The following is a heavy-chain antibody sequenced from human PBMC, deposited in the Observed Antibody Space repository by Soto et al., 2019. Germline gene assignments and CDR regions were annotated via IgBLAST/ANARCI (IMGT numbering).Heavy chain of an antibody. CDR1: GGSISSGDYY. CDR3: AFSNCTNGVCLRFGYAFDI. CDR2: IYYSGST. Sequence: QVQLQESGPGLVKPSQTLSLTCTVSGGSISSGDYYWSWIRQPPGKGLEWIGYIYYSGSTYYNPSLKSRVTISVDTSKNQFSLKLSSVTAADTAVYYCAFSNCTNGVCLRFGYAFDIWGQGTMVTVSS. J-gene: IGHJ3*02. D-gene: IGHD2-8*01. V-gene: IGHV4-30-4*01.